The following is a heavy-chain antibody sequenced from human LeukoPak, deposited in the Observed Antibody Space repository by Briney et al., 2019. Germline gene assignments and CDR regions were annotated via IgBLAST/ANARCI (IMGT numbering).Heavy chain of an antibody. J-gene: IGHJ5*02. Sequence: SVKVSCRASGGTFSNYAISWVRQAPGQGLEWMGGIIPILGTANYAPKFQDRVTISMDESTSTSFMELRSLRSEDTAVYYCANGNYYDRSGNHHRIYNWFDPWGQGTLVTVSS. D-gene: IGHD3-22*01. CDR3: ANGNYYDRSGNHHRIYNWFDP. V-gene: IGHV1-69*05. CDR2: IIPILGTA. CDR1: GGTFSNYA.